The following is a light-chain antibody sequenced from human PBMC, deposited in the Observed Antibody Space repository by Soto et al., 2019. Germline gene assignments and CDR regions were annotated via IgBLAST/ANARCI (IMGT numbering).Light chain of an antibody. Sequence: EIVLTQSPGTLSLSPGEIATLSCRASQSVSNNYLAWYQQKPGQAPRLLLYGASSRATGIPDGFSGRGSGTDFTLTITRLEVEDFAVDDCQQYGSSRTFGQGTKVEIK. CDR2: GAS. J-gene: IGKJ1*01. V-gene: IGKV3-20*01. CDR1: QSVSNNY. CDR3: QQYGSSRT.